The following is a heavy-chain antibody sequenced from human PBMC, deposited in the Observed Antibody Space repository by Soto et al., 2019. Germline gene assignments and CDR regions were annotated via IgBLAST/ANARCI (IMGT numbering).Heavy chain of an antibody. CDR1: GGSIRNNLYY. CDR3: ARQHYYDSSGYYTWN. V-gene: IGHV4-39*01. Sequence: ASETLSLTCSVSGGSIRNNLYYWGWIRQPPGKGLEWIATVHYSGSTYYTPSLKSRVTISADTSNNQFSLRLNSVTAADTAVYYCARQHYYDSSGYYTWNWGQGTLVTVS. J-gene: IGHJ4*02. D-gene: IGHD3-22*01. CDR2: VHYSGST.